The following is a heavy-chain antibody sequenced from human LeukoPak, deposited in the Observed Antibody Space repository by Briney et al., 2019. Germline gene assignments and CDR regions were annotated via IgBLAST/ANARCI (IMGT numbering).Heavy chain of an antibody. J-gene: IGHJ5*02. V-gene: IGHV2-5*01. D-gene: IGHD1-14*01. Sequence: SGPTLVNPTQTLTLTCTFSGFSLSTSGVGVGWIRQPPGKALEWLALIYWNDDKRYSPSLKSRLTITKDTSKNRVVLTMTNMDPVDTATYFCAHRRNPARDNWFDPWGQGTLVTVSS. CDR3: AHRRNPARDNWFDP. CDR2: IYWNDDK. CDR1: GFSLSTSGVG.